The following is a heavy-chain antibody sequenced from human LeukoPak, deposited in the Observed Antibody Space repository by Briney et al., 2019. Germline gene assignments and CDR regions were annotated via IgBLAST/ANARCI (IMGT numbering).Heavy chain of an antibody. V-gene: IGHV3-23*01. CDR1: GFNFANHA. J-gene: IGHJ4*02. CDR2: ISGGGHIT. D-gene: IGHD2-21*02. CDR3: VREDTPATANY. Sequence: GGSLTHSCAASGFNFANHAMSWVRQTPGKGLEWVSAISGGGHITYYADSVTGRFTISRDNSKDTVFLQMNSLRPGDTAIYYCVREDTPATANYWGQGTMVTISS.